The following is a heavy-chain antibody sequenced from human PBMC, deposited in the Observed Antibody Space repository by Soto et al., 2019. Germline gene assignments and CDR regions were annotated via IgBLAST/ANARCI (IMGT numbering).Heavy chain of an antibody. CDR3: VRDVSVSSGSFGGY. Sequence: QVQLVQSGPELKKPGAAVRVSCKASSYTFNTYGLSWVRQAPGQGLEWMGWISTYTGNTDYPQRFQGRVTMDTDTSTSTAYLDLRSLTSEDTAVYYCVRDVSVSSGSFGGYWGQGTLVTVSS. J-gene: IGHJ4*02. CDR1: SYTFNTYG. V-gene: IGHV1-18*01. CDR2: ISTYTGNT. D-gene: IGHD3-10*01.